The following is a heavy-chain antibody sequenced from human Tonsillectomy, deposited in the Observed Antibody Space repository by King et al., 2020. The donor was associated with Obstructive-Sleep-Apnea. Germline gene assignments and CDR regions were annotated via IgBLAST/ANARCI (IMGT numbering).Heavy chain of an antibody. CDR2: IYSGGTT. D-gene: IGHD6-19*01. CDR3: AEVSGWYVDDAFDI. J-gene: IGHJ3*02. V-gene: IGHV3-53*04. CDR1: GFTVSSNY. Sequence: VQLVESGGGLVQPGGSLRLSCAASGFTVSSNYMSWVRQAPGKGLEWVSVIYSGGTTYYADSVKGRFTISRHNSKNTLYLQMNSLRAEDTAVYYCAEVSGWYVDDAFDIWGQGTMVTVSS.